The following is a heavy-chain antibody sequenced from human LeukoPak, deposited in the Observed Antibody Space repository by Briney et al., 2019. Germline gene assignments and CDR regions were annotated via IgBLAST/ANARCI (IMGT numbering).Heavy chain of an antibody. CDR1: GYTFTGYY. D-gene: IGHD3-3*01. CDR3: ARDYLDYDFWSGYYGNWFDP. CDR2: INPNSGGT. V-gene: IGHV1-2*06. J-gene: IGHJ5*02. Sequence: GASVKVSCKASGYTFTGYYMHWVRQAPGQGLEWMGRINPNSGGTNYAQKFQGRVTMTRDTSISIAYMELSRLRSDDTAVYYCARDYLDYDFWSGYYGNWFDPWGQGTLVTVSS.